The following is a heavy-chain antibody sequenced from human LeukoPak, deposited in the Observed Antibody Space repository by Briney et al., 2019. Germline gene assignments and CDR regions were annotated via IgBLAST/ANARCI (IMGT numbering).Heavy chain of an antibody. CDR3: ARVVVAYFDC. V-gene: IGHV3-74*01. CDR1: GFTFSSYW. CDR2: INSDGSST. D-gene: IGHD2-15*01. J-gene: IGHJ4*02. Sequence: GGSLSLSCAASGFTFSSYWMHWVRQAPGKGLVWVSRINSDGSSTSYADSVKGRFTISRDNAKNTLYLQMNGLRAGDTAVFYCARVVVAYFDCWGQGTMVSVCS.